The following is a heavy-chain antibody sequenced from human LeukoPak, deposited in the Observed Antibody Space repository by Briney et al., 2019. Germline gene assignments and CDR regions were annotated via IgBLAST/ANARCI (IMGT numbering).Heavy chain of an antibody. Sequence: PSETLSLTCTVSGGSISSYYWTWIRQPAGKGPEWIGQIHASGSTNYNPSLKSRVNMSVDTSKNQFSLRLNSVTAADTAVYYCARVTDPRYNWFDPWGQGTLVTVSS. CDR2: IHASGST. D-gene: IGHD2-21*02. J-gene: IGHJ5*02. CDR1: GGSISSYY. V-gene: IGHV4-4*07. CDR3: ARVTDPRYNWFDP.